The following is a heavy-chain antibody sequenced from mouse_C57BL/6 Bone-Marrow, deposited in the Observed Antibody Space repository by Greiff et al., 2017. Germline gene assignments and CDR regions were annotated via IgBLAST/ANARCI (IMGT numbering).Heavy chain of an antibody. CDR2: LSSGGSYT. CDR1: GFTFSSYG. D-gene: IGHD2-1*01. Sequence: EVQGVESGGDLVKPGGSLKLSCAASGFTFSSYGMSWVRQTPDKRLEWVATLSSGGSYTYYPDSVKGRFTISRDNAKNTLYLQMSSLKSEDTAMYYCARQRIYYGNYDYFDYWGQGTTLTVSS. CDR3: ARQRIYYGNYDYFDY. V-gene: IGHV5-6*01. J-gene: IGHJ2*01.